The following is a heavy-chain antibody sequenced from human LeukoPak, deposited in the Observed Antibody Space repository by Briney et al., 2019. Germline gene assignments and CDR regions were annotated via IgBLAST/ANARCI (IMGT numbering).Heavy chain of an antibody. D-gene: IGHD2-8*01. V-gene: IGHV1-69*13. J-gene: IGHJ5*02. CDR2: IIPIFGTA. CDR1: GGTFSSYA. CDR3: ARGYCTNGVCYDPFDP. Sequence: SVKVSCKASGGTFSSYAISWVRQAPGQGLEWMGGIIPIFGTANYAQKFQGRVTITADESTSTAYMELSSLRSEDTAVYYCARGYCTNGVCYDPFDPWGQGTLVTVSS.